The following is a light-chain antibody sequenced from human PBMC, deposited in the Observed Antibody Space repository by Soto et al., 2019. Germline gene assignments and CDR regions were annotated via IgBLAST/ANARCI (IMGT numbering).Light chain of an antibody. CDR3: QQADSFPIT. Sequence: DIQMTQSPSSVSASVGDRVTITCRASQAISTWLAWYQQKPGKAPKLLVYSASSLQTGVPSRFSGSGSGADFTLTISSLQPEDFATYYCQQADSFPITFGQGTRLEIK. J-gene: IGKJ5*01. V-gene: IGKV1-12*01. CDR2: SAS. CDR1: QAISTW.